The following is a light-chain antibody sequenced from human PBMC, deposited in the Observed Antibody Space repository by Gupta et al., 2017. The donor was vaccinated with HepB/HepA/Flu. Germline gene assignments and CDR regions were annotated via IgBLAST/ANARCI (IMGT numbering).Light chain of an antibody. CDR3: QQYGCSPRT. Sequence: EIVLTQSPGILSLSPGERVTLSCRASQSVSNSLAWYQQKPGQAPRVLIYDASSRATGIPDRFSGSGSGTDFTLTISRLEPEDFAVYHCQQYGCSPRTFGQGTKLE. J-gene: IGKJ2*01. CDR1: QSVSNS. CDR2: DAS. V-gene: IGKV3-20*01.